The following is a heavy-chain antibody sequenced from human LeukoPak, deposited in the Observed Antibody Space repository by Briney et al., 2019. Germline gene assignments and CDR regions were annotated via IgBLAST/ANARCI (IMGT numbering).Heavy chain of an antibody. J-gene: IGHJ4*02. D-gene: IGHD3-10*01. CDR3: ARDLLRGLDS. CDR1: GFTLSNYW. V-gene: IGHV3-74*01. CDR2: IKSDGTNT. Sequence: PGGSLRLSCAASGFTLSNYWTHWVRQAPGKGLVWVSRIKSDGTNTNYADSVRGRFTISRDNAKSTVYLRMNSLRVEDTAIYYCARDLLRGLDSWGQGILVTVSS.